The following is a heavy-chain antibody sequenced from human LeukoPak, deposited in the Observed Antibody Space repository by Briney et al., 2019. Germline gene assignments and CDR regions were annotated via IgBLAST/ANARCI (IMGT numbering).Heavy chain of an antibody. V-gene: IGHV3-66*01. CDR1: GFTVSSKY. CDR3: ATSLASARAAGYYFDY. J-gene: IGHJ4*02. Sequence: PGGSLRLSCAAPGFTVSSKYMSWVRQAPGKGLEWVSVVYSSGSTYYADSVKGRFTISRDNSKNTLSLQMNSLRAEDTAVYYCATSLASARAAGYYFDYWGQGTLVTVSS. CDR2: VYSSGST. D-gene: IGHD6-6*01.